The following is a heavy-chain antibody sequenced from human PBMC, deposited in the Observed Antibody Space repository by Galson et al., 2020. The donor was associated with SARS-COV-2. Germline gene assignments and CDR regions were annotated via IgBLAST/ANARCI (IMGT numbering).Heavy chain of an antibody. CDR1: GFTFSNAW. V-gene: IGHV3-15*01. Sequence: GGSLRLSCAASGFTFSNAWMSWVRQAPGKGLEWVGRIKSKTDGGTTDYAAPVKGRFTISRDDSKNTLYLQMNSLKTEDTAVYYCTTDRVRRAMIVVVIEAGYWGQGTLVTVSS. CDR3: TTDRVRRAMIVVVIEAGY. CDR2: IKSKTDGGTT. D-gene: IGHD3-22*01. J-gene: IGHJ4*02.